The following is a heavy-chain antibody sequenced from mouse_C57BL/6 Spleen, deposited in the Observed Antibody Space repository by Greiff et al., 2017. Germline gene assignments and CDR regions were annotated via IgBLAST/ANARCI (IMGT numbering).Heavy chain of an antibody. CDR3: TSSYGNYDDFDY. J-gene: IGHJ2*01. D-gene: IGHD2-1*01. CDR2: IDPETGGT. CDR1: GYTFTDYE. V-gene: IGHV1-15*01. Sequence: QVQLQQSGAELVRPGASVTLSCKASGYTFTDYEMHWVKQTPVHGLEWIGAIDPETGGTAYNQKFKGKVILTADKSSSTAYMELRSLTSEDSAVYYCTSSYGNYDDFDYWGQGTTLTVSS.